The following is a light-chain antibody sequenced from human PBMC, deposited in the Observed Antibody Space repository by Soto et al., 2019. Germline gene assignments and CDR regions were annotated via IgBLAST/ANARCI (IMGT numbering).Light chain of an antibody. CDR1: QSVSSSY. J-gene: IGKJ5*01. Sequence: EIVLTQSPGTLSLSPGERATLSCRASQSVSSSYLAWYQQKPGQPPRLLIYDISTRATGIPNRFSGSGSGTELTLTISSLEPEDFAVYYCQKRSNWPGTFGQGTRLEIK. V-gene: IGKV3D-20*02. CDR2: DIS. CDR3: QKRSNWPGT.